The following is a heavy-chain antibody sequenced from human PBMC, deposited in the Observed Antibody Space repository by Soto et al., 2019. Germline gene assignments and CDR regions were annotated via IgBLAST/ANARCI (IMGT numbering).Heavy chain of an antibody. Sequence: WLCXRLSGSSGVCSFVIYSSSLLRQTPGKGLELISCIGSSCSQIYYADSVKGRLSISRDNANNFLYLQMNSLRAEDTALYYCAKMAMSENALHNFDIRGQRTMV. CDR2: IGSSCSQI. CDR3: AKMAMSENALHNFDI. D-gene: IGHD2-2*01. J-gene: IGHJ3*02. V-gene: IGHV3-21*01. CDR1: VCSFVIYS.